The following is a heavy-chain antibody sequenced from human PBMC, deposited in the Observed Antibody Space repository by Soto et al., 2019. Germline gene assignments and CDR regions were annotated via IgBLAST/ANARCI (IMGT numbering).Heavy chain of an antibody. CDR1: GFTFSSYG. D-gene: IGHD6-6*01. Sequence: GGSLRLSCAASGFTFSSYGMHWVRQAPGKGLEWVAVIWYDGSNKYYADSVKGRFTISRDNSKNTLYLQMNSLRAEDTAVYYCARELVSDLTSSIAARHYFDYWGQGTLVTVSS. CDR2: IWYDGSNK. CDR3: ARELVSDLTSSIAARHYFDY. J-gene: IGHJ4*02. V-gene: IGHV3-33*08.